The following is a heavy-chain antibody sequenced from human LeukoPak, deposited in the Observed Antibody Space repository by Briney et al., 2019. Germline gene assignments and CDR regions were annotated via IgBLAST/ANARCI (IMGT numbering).Heavy chain of an antibody. CDR3: ARAIRDFRGAGTIYYYYYYMDV. D-gene: IGHD3-3*01. CDR2: ISHCGGT. CDR1: GYSISSDYY. Sequence: SETLSLTCTVSGYSISSDYYWGWIRQPPGKGLEWIGSISHCGGTSYNPSLKSRVTIFLDTSKNQFSLKLISVTAADTAVYYCARAIRDFRGAGTIYYYYYYMDVWGKGTTVTVSS. J-gene: IGHJ6*03. V-gene: IGHV4-38-2*02.